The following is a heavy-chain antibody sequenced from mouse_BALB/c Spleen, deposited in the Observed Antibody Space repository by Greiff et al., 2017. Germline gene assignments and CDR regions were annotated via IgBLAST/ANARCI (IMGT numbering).Heavy chain of an antibody. CDR3: ARDRWGYYRYDMDYAMDY. Sequence: DVKLVESGGGLVQPGGSLRLSCATSGFTFTDYYMSWVRQPPGKALEWLGFIRNKANGYTTEYSASVKGRFTISRDNSQSILYLQMNTLRAEDSATYYCARDRWGYYRYDMDYAMDYWGQGTSVTVSS. V-gene: IGHV7-3*02. CDR2: IRNKANGYTT. CDR1: GFTFTDYY. D-gene: IGHD2-14*01. J-gene: IGHJ4*01.